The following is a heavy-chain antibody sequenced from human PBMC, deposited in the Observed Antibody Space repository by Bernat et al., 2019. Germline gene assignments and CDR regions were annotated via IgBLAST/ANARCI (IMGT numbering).Heavy chain of an antibody. J-gene: IGHJ6*02. CDR2: ISSSSSYT. CDR1: GFTFSDYY. Sequence: QVQLVESGGGLVKPGGSLRLSCAASGFTFSDYYMSWIRQAPGKGLEWVSYISSSSSYTNYADSVKGRFTISRDNAKNSLYLQMNSLRAEDTAVYYCARDRSYSSGRYGLRGGGMDVWGQGTTVTVSS. D-gene: IGHD6-19*01. V-gene: IGHV3-11*05. CDR3: ARDRSYSSGRYGLRGGGMDV.